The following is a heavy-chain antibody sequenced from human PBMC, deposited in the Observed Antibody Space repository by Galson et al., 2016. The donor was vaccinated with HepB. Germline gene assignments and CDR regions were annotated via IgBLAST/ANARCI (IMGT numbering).Heavy chain of an antibody. Sequence: SLRLSCAASGFTFSTYAMQWVRQAPGKGLEWVAVISYDGTNKYYADSVKGRFTISRDNSRNTLYLQMSSLRVEDAAIYFCSGGTAWHHFNFWGQGSLVIVSS. CDR2: ISYDGTNK. J-gene: IGHJ4*02. CDR1: GFTFSTYA. CDR3: SGGTAWHHFNF. D-gene: IGHD1-26*01. V-gene: IGHV3-30-3*01.